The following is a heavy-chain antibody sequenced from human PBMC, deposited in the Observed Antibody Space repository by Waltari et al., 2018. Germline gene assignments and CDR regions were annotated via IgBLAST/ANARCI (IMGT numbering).Heavy chain of an antibody. D-gene: IGHD3-10*01. J-gene: IGHJ4*02. CDR1: GFSFTGYW. V-gene: IGHV5-51*01. CDR2: IYFGDSDT. Sequence: EVQLVQSGAEVRKPGESLKISCKGSGFSFTGYWIAWVRQMPGKGLEWMGIIYFGDSDTRYSPSFQGLVTISVDKSINTAYLQWSSLKASDTAMYYCARHVERDVPSGYWGQGTLVIVSS. CDR3: ARHVERDVPSGY.